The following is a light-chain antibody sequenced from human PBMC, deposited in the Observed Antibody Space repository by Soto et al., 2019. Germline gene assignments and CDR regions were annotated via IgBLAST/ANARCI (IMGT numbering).Light chain of an antibody. Sequence: QSVLTQPASVSGATGQSSTISCTGTSRDVGGYNYVSWHQQHPGKAPKLMIYDVRNRPSGVSNRFSGSKSGNTASLTISGLQAEDEADYYCSSYTSSSTYVFGTGTKVTVL. CDR1: SRDVGGYNY. J-gene: IGLJ1*01. CDR3: SSYTSSSTYV. CDR2: DVR. V-gene: IGLV2-14*03.